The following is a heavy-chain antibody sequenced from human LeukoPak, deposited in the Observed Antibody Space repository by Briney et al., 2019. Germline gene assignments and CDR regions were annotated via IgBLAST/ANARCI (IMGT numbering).Heavy chain of an antibody. CDR2: IYHSGST. V-gene: IGHV4-38-2*02. D-gene: IGHD5-24*01. CDR3: ARDYDGYKPRTVFDY. CDR1: GYSISSGYY. Sequence: PSETLSLTCTVSGYSISSGYYWGWIRQPPGNGLEWIGSIYHSGSTYYNPSLKSRVTISVDTSKNQFSLKLSSVTAADTAVYYCARDYDGYKPRTVFDYWGQGTLVTVSS. J-gene: IGHJ4*02.